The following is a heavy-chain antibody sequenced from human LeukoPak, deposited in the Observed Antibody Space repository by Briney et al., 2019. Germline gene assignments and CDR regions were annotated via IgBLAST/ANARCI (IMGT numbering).Heavy chain of an antibody. Sequence: GGSLRLSCAASGFTFSNAWMSWVRQAPGKGLEWVAVVSYDGINKYYADSVKGRFTISRDNSKNTLYLQMNSLRAEDTAMYYCARGVPLAYYFDYWGQGTLVTVSS. V-gene: IGHV3-30-3*01. CDR2: VSYDGINK. CDR3: ARGVPLAYYFDY. CDR1: GFTFSNAW. J-gene: IGHJ4*02.